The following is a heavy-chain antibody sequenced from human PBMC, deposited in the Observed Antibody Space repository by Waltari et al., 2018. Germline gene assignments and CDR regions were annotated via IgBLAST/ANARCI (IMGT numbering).Heavy chain of an antibody. V-gene: IGHV1-24*01. J-gene: IGHJ6*02. CDR3: ATLVRSSSSFYFYAMDV. Sequence: QVLMVQSGAEVKKPGASVKVPCRVYGNTLIASAMHWVRQAPGKGLEWVGGYDPEEGGTIYAQKFQGRVTMTEDTSTDTAFMELSSLRSEDTAVYYCATLVRSSSSFYFYAMDVWGQGTTVTVSS. CDR1: GNTLIASA. CDR2: YDPEEGGT. D-gene: IGHD6-6*01.